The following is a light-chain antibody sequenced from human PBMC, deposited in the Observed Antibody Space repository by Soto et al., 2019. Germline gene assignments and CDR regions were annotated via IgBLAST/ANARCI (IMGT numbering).Light chain of an antibody. Sequence: DIQMTQSPSTLSASIGDTVTVACRASQGISSWLAWYQQKPGKAPKLLIYKASTLKSGVPSRFSGSGSGTEFTLTISSLQSEDFAVYYCQQYNNWPLTFGGGTKVDNK. CDR2: KAS. V-gene: IGKV1-5*03. J-gene: IGKJ4*01. CDR1: QGISSW. CDR3: QQYNNWPLT.